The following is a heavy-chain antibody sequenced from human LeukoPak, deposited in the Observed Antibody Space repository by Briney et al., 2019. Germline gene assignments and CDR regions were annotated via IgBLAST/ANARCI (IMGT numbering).Heavy chain of an antibody. CDR1: GGTFSSYA. J-gene: IGHJ4*02. CDR2: IIPIFGTA. Sequence: ASVKVSCKASGGTFSSYAISWVRQAPGQGLEWMGGIIPIFGTANYAQKFQGRVTITADKSTSTAYMELSSLRSEDTAVYYCARSVEYYYGSGSYDYYFDYWGQGTLVTVSS. V-gene: IGHV1-69*06. CDR3: ARSVEYYYGSGSYDYYFDY. D-gene: IGHD3-10*01.